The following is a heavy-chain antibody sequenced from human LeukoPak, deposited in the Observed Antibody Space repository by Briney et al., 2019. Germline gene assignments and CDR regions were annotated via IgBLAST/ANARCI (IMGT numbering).Heavy chain of an antibody. V-gene: IGHV4-39*01. CDR2: NRGST. J-gene: IGHJ4*02. CDR1: GGSISSSDYY. D-gene: IGHD5-18*01. Sequence: PSETLSLTCTVSGGSISSSDYYWGWIRQPPGKGLEWTGSNRGSTYYNLSLQSRVTISVDTSKNQLSLKLGSVTAADTAVYFCARMRGYSNGYVDYGGQGTLVTVSS. CDR3: ARMRGYSNGYVDY.